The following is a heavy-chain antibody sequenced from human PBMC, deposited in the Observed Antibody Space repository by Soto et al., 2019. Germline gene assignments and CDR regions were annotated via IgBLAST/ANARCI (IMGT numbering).Heavy chain of an antibody. V-gene: IGHV4-34*01. D-gene: IGHD6-19*01. CDR3: ATGRSDSGWYEEHF. J-gene: IGHJ4*02. CDR1: GGSFSDDASSSDWY. CDR2: IDRSGRT. Sequence: SETLSLTCAVYGGSFSDDASSSDWYWNWIRQSPGRGLEWIGEIDRSGRTKYNPSLKSRVSISVDTSKNQFSLKLSSVTAADTGVYYCATGRSDSGWYEEHFWGRGTLVTVSS.